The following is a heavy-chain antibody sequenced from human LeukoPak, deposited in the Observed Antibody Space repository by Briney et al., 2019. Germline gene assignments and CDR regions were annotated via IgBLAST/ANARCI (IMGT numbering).Heavy chain of an antibody. CDR2: LTTGGDST. J-gene: IGHJ4*02. Sequence: GGSLRLSCAASRFTFSSYAMSWVRQAPGKGLEWVSALTTGGDSTYYADSVKGRFTISRDNSKNTLYLQMNNLRAEDTAVYYCAKASCSSTSCYVDYWGQGTLVSVSS. CDR1: RFTFSSYA. D-gene: IGHD2-2*01. CDR3: AKASCSSTSCYVDY. V-gene: IGHV3-23*01.